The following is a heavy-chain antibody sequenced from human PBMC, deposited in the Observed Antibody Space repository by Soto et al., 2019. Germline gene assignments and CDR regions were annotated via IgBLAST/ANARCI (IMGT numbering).Heavy chain of an antibody. D-gene: IGHD6-6*01. V-gene: IGHV5-51*01. J-gene: IGHJ6*02. CDR3: VRRAEGRPGDGYYYVALDV. CDR2: INPADSEN. Sequence: PGESLKISCKGSGYSYTSYWIGWVRQRPGRGLEWMGIINPADSENNYSPSFQGQVTIPADRSTSTAFLQWSTLKASDTAMYYCVRRAEGRPGDGYYYVALDVWGQGTTVTVSS. CDR1: GYSYTSYW.